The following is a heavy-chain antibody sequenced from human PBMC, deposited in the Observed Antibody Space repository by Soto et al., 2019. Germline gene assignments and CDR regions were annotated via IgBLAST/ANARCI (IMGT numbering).Heavy chain of an antibody. J-gene: IGHJ6*02. CDR2: IIPTFGRT. V-gene: IGHV1-69*13. D-gene: IGHD6-6*01. CDR1: GGTFSSYA. CDR3: ARDPLSSFAMDV. Sequence: SVKVSCKASGGTFSSYAISWVRQAPGKGLEWMGKIIPTFGRTNYAQKFQGRLTISADDSTSTAYMELRSLVSEDTAVYYCARDPLSSFAMDVWGQGTTVTVSS.